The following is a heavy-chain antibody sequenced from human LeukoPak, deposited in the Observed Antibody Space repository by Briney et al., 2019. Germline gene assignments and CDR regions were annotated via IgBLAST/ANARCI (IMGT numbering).Heavy chain of an antibody. CDR2: IYIDGSST. CDR3: ARGLDGSFDY. J-gene: IGHJ4*02. Sequence: QRGGSLILSCAASGFTFSSYWMHWVRQAPGKGLVWVSRIYIDGSSTSYADSVKGRFTISRDNAKNTLYLQMNSLRDEDTAVYYCARGLDGSFDYWGLGTLASVSS. V-gene: IGHV3-74*01. CDR1: GFTFSSYW. D-gene: IGHD1-14*01.